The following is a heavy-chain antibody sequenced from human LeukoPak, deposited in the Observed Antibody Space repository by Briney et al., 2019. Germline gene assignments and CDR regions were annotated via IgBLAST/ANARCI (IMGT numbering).Heavy chain of an antibody. D-gene: IGHD3-22*01. V-gene: IGHV1-2*04. Sequence: GASVKVSCKASGYTFTGYYMHWVRQAPGQGLEWMGWINPNSGGTNYAQKFQGWVTMTRDTSISTAYMELSRLRSDDTAVYYCARCDSRRGSFSDYWGQGTLVTVSS. CDR2: INPNSGGT. CDR1: GYTFTGYY. J-gene: IGHJ4*02. CDR3: ARCDSRRGSFSDY.